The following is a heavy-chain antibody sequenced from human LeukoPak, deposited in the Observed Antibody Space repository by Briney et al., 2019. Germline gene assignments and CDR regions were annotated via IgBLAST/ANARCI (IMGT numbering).Heavy chain of an antibody. CDR3: ARGGRWYSSSWYVRWLDP. CDR1: GYTFTSYD. CDR2: MNPNSGNT. D-gene: IGHD6-13*01. V-gene: IGHV1-8*01. Sequence: GASVKVSCKAPGYTFTSYDINWVRQATGQGLEWMGWMNPNSGNTGYAQKFQGRVTVTRNTSISTAYMELSSLRSEDTAVYYCARGGRWYSSSWYVRWLDPWGQGTLVTVSS. J-gene: IGHJ5*02.